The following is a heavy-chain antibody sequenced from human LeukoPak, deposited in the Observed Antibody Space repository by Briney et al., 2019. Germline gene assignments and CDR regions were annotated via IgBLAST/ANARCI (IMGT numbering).Heavy chain of an antibody. J-gene: IGHJ4*02. D-gene: IGHD3-10*01. CDR2: IDHSGST. Sequence: SETLSLTWTVAGYSISSGYYWGWIRQPPGKGLEWIASIDHSGSTYYNPSLKSRVTISVDTSKNQFSLRLSSVTAADTAVYYCVRLRGARDQEDFWGQGTLVTVSS. V-gene: IGHV4-38-2*02. CDR1: GYSISSGYY. CDR3: VRLRGARDQEDF.